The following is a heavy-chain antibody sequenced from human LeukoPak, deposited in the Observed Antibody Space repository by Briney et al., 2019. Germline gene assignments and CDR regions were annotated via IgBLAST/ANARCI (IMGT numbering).Heavy chain of an antibody. CDR1: GGSISSYY. CDR3: ARGGYDFDC. J-gene: IGHJ4*02. Sequence: PSETLSLTCTVSGGSISSYYWSWIRQPPGKGLEWIGYIYYSGSTNYNPSLKSRVTISVDTSKNQFSLKLSSVTAADTAVYYCARGGYDFDCWGQGTLVTVSS. CDR2: IYYSGST. V-gene: IGHV4-59*01. D-gene: IGHD5-12*01.